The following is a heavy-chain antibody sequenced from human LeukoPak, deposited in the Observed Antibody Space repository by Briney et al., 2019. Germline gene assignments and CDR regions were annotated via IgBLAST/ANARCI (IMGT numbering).Heavy chain of an antibody. J-gene: IGHJ4*02. Sequence: SLRLSCAASGVNFNYYAMSSVRQAPGKGLEWVSGISDNDEVPYYTDSVKGRFTISRDNAKNTVYLQLTNLRADDTAVYFCARHDSFIPYWGQGTLVSVSS. V-gene: IGHV3-23*01. CDR1: GVNFNYYA. CDR3: ARHDSFIPY. CDR2: ISDNDEVP. D-gene: IGHD5-18*01.